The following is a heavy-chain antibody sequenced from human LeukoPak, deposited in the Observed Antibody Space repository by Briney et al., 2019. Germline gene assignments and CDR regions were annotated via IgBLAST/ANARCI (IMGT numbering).Heavy chain of an antibody. V-gene: IGHV4-59*02. J-gene: IGHJ4*02. CDR2: IYYSGST. Sequence: SETLSLTCTVSGGSVSSYYWSWIRQPPGKGLEWIGYIYYSGSTNYNPSLKSRVTISVDTSKNQFSLKLSSVTAADTAVYYCARGIAAAGTSFDYWGQGTLVTVSS. CDR3: ARGIAAAGTSFDY. D-gene: IGHD6-13*01. CDR1: GGSVSSYY.